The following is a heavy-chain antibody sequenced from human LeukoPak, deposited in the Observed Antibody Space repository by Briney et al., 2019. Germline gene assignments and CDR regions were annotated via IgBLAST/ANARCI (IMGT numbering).Heavy chain of an antibody. J-gene: IGHJ4*02. CDR2: IWYDGSNK. CDR3: ARVPYYDSSGYLDY. D-gene: IGHD3-22*01. CDR1: GFTFSSYG. Sequence: GGSLRLSCAASGFTFSSYGMHWVRQAPGKGLERVAVIWYDGSNKYYADSVKGRFTISRDNSKNTLCLQMNSLRAEDTAVYYCARVPYYDSSGYLDYWGQGTLVTVSS. V-gene: IGHV3-33*01.